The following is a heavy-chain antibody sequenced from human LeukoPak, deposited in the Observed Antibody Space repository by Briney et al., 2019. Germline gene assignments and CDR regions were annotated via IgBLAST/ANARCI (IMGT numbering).Heavy chain of an antibody. CDR2: IYYSGST. CDR1: GGSISSSSYY. D-gene: IGHD3-22*01. Sequence: SETLSLTCTVSGGSISSSSYYWGWIRQPPGKGLEWIGSIYYSGSTYYNPSLKSRVTISVDTSKNQFSLKLSSVTAADTAVYYCARPDRVYYYDSSGYHENAFDIWGQGTMVTVSS. J-gene: IGHJ3*02. V-gene: IGHV4-39*07. CDR3: ARPDRVYYYDSSGYHENAFDI.